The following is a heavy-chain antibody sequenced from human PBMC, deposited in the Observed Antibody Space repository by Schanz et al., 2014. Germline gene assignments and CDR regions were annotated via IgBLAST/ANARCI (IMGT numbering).Heavy chain of an antibody. CDR1: GYTFTSYG. CDR3: VRDAGWAFGDYHDMDV. Sequence: QVQLVQSGAEVKKPGASVKVSCKASGYTFTSYGITWVRQAPGQGLEWMGWISVYHGHTNYAEKVHGRVTMTTDTSTSTAYMELRSLISDDTAVYYCVRDAGWAFGDYHDMDVWGQGTSVNVSS. CDR2: ISVYHGHT. D-gene: IGHD3-10*01. J-gene: IGHJ6*02. V-gene: IGHV1-18*01.